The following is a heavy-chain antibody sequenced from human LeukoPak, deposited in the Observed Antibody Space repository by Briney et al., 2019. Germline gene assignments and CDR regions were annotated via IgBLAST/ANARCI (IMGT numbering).Heavy chain of an antibody. D-gene: IGHD3-10*01. CDR1: GGSFSGYY. J-gene: IGHJ6*02. V-gene: IGHV4-34*01. CDR3: ARARITMVRGVMQYYYYYGMDV. CDR2: INHSGST. Sequence: SETPSLTCAVYGGSFSGYYWSWIRQPPGKGLEWIGEINHSGSTNYNPSLKSRVTISVDTSKNQFSMKLSSVTAADTAVYYCARARITMVRGVMQYYYYYGMDVWGQGTTVTVSS.